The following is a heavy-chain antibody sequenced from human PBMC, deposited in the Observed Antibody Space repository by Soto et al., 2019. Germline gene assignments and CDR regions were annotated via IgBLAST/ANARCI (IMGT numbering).Heavy chain of an antibody. Sequence: QVQLVQSGAEVKKPGASVKVSCKASGYTFTSYDINWVRQATGQGLEWMGWMNPNSGNTGYAQKFQGRVSMTRNTXXRTAYMELSSLRSEDTAVYYCARGRGHSSGWYGDYWGQGTPGTVSS. D-gene: IGHD6-19*01. J-gene: IGHJ4*02. CDR1: GYTFTSYD. V-gene: IGHV1-8*01. CDR3: ARGRGHSSGWYGDY. CDR2: MNPNSGNT.